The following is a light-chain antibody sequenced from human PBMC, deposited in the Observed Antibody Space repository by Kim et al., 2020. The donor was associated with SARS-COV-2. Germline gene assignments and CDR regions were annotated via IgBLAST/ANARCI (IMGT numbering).Light chain of an antibody. CDR3: QAWDSSTADVV. Sequence: SYELTQPPSVSVSPGQTASITCSGDKLGDKYACWYQQKPGQSHVLVIYQDSKRPSGIPERFSGSNSGNTATLTISGTQAMDEADYYCQAWDSSTADVVFG. CDR2: QDS. V-gene: IGLV3-1*01. CDR1: KLGDKY. J-gene: IGLJ2*01.